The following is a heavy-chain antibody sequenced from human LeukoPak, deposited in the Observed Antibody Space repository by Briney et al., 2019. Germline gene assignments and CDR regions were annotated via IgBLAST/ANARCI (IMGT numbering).Heavy chain of an antibody. CDR3: ARDLRYLPFDY. V-gene: IGHV4-34*01. CDR1: GFTFSNAW. D-gene: IGHD3-16*01. J-gene: IGHJ4*02. Sequence: GSLRLSCAASGFTFSNAWMSWVRQPPGKGLEWIGEINHSGSTNYNPSLKSRVTISVDTSKNQFSLKLSSVTAADTAVYYCARDLRYLPFDYWGQGTLVTVSS. CDR2: INHSGST.